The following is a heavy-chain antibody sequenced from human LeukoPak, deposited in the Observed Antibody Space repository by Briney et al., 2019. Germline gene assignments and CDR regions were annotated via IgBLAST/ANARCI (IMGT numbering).Heavy chain of an antibody. CDR3: ARHGFYRGYARVYWFDP. CDR2: INHSGST. V-gene: IGHV4-34*01. D-gene: IGHD5-12*01. Sequence: ASETLSLTCAVYGGSFSGYYWSWIRQPPGKGLEWIGEINHSGSTNYNPSLKSRVTISVDTSKNQFSLKLSSVTAADTAVYYCARHGFYRGYARVYWFDPWGQGTLVTVSS. J-gene: IGHJ5*02. CDR1: GGSFSGYY.